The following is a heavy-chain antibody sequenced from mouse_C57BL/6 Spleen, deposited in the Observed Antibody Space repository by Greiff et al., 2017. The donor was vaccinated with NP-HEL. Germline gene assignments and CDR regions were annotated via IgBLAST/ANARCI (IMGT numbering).Heavy chain of an antibody. J-gene: IGHJ2*01. D-gene: IGHD2-4*01. CDR1: GFTFTDYY. Sequence: DVMLVESGGGLVQPGGSLSLSCAASGFTFTDYYMSWVRQPPGKALEWLGFIRNKANGYTTEYSASVKGRFTISRDNSQSILYLQMNALRAEDSATYYCASSLYDYDGAGYFDYWGQGTTLTVSS. V-gene: IGHV7-3*01. CDR2: IRNKANGYTT. CDR3: ASSLYDYDGAGYFDY.